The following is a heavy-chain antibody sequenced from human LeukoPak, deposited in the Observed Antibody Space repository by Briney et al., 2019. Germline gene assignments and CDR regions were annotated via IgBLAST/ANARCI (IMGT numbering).Heavy chain of an antibody. CDR3: VRDNPRCCGVIPAKIDDY. CDR2: ISYDSGIR. J-gene: IGHJ4*02. CDR1: GFTLSRDS. Sequence: GGSLRLSCAASGFTLSRDSMNWVRQAPGKGLEWISYISYDSGIRYYADSVRGRFTISRDNAKNSLYIQMHSLRAEDTAVYYCVRDNPRCCGVIPAKIDDYWGQGTLVTVSS. V-gene: IGHV3-48*01. D-gene: IGHD2-15*01.